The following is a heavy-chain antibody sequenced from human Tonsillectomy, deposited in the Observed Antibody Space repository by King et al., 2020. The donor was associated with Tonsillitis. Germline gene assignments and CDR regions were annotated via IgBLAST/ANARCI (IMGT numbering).Heavy chain of an antibody. D-gene: IGHD6-13*01. V-gene: IGHV4-59*01. CDR2: IYYSGST. CDR3: ARDGISSPPLRYFDP. J-gene: IGHJ5*02. Sequence: VQLQESGPGVVKPSETLSLTCAVSGGSISRYYWSWIRQPPGKGLEWIGYIYYSGSTSYNPSLKSRVTISVDTPKNQFSLKLNSVTAADTAVYYCARDGISSPPLRYFDPGGQGPLVTVSS. CDR1: GGSISRYY.